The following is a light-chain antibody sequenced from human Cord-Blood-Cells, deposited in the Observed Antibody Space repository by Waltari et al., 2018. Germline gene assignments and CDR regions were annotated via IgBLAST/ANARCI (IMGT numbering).Light chain of an antibody. CDR1: SSDVGSYNL. J-gene: IGLJ2*01. CDR3: CSYAGSSTSVV. V-gene: IGLV2-23*01. Sequence: QSALTQPASVSGSPGQSITISCTGTSSDVGSYNLVSWYQQHPGKAPQLMIYEGSKRPSGVSNRFSGSKSGNTDSLTISGLQAEDEADYYCCSYAGSSTSVVFGGGTKLTVL. CDR2: EGS.